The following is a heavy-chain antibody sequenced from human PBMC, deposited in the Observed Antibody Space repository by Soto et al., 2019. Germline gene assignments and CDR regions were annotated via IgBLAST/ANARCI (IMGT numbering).Heavy chain of an antibody. J-gene: IGHJ1*01. D-gene: IGHD3-22*01. Sequence: QVQLQESGPGLVKPSETLSLTCTVSGGSVSDYYWSWIRQSPGKGLEWIGYIYDSGSTKYNPSLKSRVTFSVDTSKNQISLKLSSVTAADTAVYYCARNSGYYGNSYIQHWGQGTQVTVSS. CDR2: IYDSGST. V-gene: IGHV4-59*02. CDR1: GGSVSDYY. CDR3: ARNSGYYGNSYIQH.